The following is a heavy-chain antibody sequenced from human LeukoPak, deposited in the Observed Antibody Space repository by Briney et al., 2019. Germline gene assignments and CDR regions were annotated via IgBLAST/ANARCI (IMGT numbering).Heavy chain of an antibody. CDR1: GGSISSSSYY. J-gene: IGHJ4*02. CDR2: IYYSGST. CDR3: ARDDGYKHLDY. D-gene: IGHD5-24*01. V-gene: IGHV4-39*07. Sequence: PSETLSLTCTVSGGSISSSSYYWGWLRQPPGKGLEWIGSIYYSGSTYYNPSLKSRVTISVDTSKNQFSLKLSSVTAADTAVYYCARDDGYKHLDYWGQGTLVTVSS.